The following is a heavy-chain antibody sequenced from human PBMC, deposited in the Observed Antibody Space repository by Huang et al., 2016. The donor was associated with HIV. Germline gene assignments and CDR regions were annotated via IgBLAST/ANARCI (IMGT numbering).Heavy chain of an antibody. CDR1: GFMFSNSG. D-gene: IGHD3-22*01. Sequence: QVQLVESGGGVVQPGGSLRLSCAASGFMFSNSGMHWFRQGSGRGLQWGAFRRYAGTNKYSADPLKGRFTISRENSMNTLYLQMNSLRPEDTAVYYCIKDRGYDISGHGDAFDMWGQGTVVTVSP. V-gene: IGHV3-30*02. J-gene: IGHJ3*02. CDR2: RRYAGTNK. CDR3: IKDRGYDISGHGDAFDM.